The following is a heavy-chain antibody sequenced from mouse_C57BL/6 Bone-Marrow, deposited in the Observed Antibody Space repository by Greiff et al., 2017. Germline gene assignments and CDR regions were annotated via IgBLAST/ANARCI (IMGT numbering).Heavy chain of an antibody. D-gene: IGHD1-1*01. CDR3: ARRLYYGVPGGEFDV. Sequence: QVHVKQPGAELVKPGASVKLSCKASGYTFTSYWMHWVKQRPGQGLEWIGMIHPISGSTNYNEKFKSNATLTVVTSSNTAYMRLSSLTSEDSAVYDCARRLYYGVPGGEFDVWGTGTTVTVSA. CDR2: IHPISGST. CDR1: GYTFTSYW. V-gene: IGHV1-64*01. J-gene: IGHJ1*03.